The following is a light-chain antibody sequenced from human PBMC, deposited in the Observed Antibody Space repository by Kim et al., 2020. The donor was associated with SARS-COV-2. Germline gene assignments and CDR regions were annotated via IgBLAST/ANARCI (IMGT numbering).Light chain of an antibody. CDR3: QAWDSSTVV. Sequence: PVQKCTNTCSGEKWGDKYAGWYQQKPGQSPVLVPYQDSKRPSGIPVRVSGSNSGNTATLTISGTQAMDEADYYCQAWDSSTVVFGGGTQLTVL. J-gene: IGLJ2*01. CDR1: KWGDKY. V-gene: IGLV3-1*01. CDR2: QDS.